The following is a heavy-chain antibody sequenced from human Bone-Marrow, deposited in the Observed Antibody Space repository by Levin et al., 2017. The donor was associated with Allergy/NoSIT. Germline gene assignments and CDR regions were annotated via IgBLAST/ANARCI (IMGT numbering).Heavy chain of an antibody. CDR1: GFTFNIFW. CDR3: VRDVYDYVWGTYAY. V-gene: IGHV3-74*01. J-gene: IGHJ4*02. CDR2: ISNDGSIT. D-gene: IGHD3-16*01. Sequence: GGSLRLSCAASGFTFNIFWMHWVRQVPGKGPVWVSRISNDGSITTYADSVKGRFTISRDNAKNTVYLQMSGLRAEDTAIYYCVRDVYDYVWGTYAYWGQGSLVTVSS.